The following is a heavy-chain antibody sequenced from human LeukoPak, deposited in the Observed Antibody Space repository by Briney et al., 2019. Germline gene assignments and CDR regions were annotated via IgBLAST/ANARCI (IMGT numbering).Heavy chain of an antibody. CDR1: GGTFISYA. V-gene: IGHV1-18*01. J-gene: IGHJ6*02. D-gene: IGHD6-19*01. Sequence: GASVKVSCKASGGTFISYAISWVRQAPGQGLEWMGWISAYNGNTNYAQKLQGRVTMTTDTSTSTAYMELRSLRSDDTAVYYCARVRPVAGTIRPEANYYYYGMDVWGQGTTVTVSS. CDR3: ARVRPVAGTIRPEANYYYYGMDV. CDR2: ISAYNGNT.